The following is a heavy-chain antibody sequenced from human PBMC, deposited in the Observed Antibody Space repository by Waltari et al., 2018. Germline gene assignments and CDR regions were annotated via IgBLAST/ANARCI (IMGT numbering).Heavy chain of an antibody. V-gene: IGHV5-51*03. Sequence: EVQLVQSGAEVTKPGDSLKISCKGSGYSFTSYWLGWVRQLPGNGLEWMGIIYPGDSDTSYSPSFQGQVTFSADKSISTAYLQWSSLKAADTAMYYCARLFMDEAGYWGQGTLVTVSS. CDR1: GYSFTSYW. D-gene: IGHD3-10*01. CDR2: IYPGDSDT. CDR3: ARLFMDEAGY. J-gene: IGHJ4*02.